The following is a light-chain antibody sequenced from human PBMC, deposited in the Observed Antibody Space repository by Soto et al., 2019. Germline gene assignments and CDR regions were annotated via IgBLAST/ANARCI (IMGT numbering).Light chain of an antibody. CDR1: QTVSSNF. Sequence: IVLTQSPGTLSLSPGERATLSCRASQTVSSNFLAWYQEKPGQGPRLLIYGASTRATGIPDRFSGSGSGTDFTLTISRLDPEDFAVYYCQQFGRSLYTFGQGTKLEIK. V-gene: IGKV3-20*01. CDR2: GAS. J-gene: IGKJ2*01. CDR3: QQFGRSLYT.